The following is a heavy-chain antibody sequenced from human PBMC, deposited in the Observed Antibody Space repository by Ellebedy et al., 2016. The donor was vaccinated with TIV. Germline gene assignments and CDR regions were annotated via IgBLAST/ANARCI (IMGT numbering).Heavy chain of an antibody. Sequence: SETLSLTXTISGASISNYYWSWFRQPAGKGLEWIRRVDTSGGTNYNPSLKSRVTMSVDTSKNQFSLKLTSVTAADTAVYYCARRSTSGPYNWFDPWGQGTLVTVSS. V-gene: IGHV4-4*07. J-gene: IGHJ5*02. CDR1: GASISNYY. CDR2: VDTSGGT. CDR3: ARRSTSGPYNWFDP. D-gene: IGHD6-19*01.